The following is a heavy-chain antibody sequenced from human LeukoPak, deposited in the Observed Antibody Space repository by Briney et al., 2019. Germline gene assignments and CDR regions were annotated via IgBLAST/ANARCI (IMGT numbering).Heavy chain of an antibody. D-gene: IGHD1-26*01. Sequence: GGSLRLSCAAAGFTFNNYAMSWVRQAPGKGLKWVSGISSGGSTYYADSVKGRFTISRDNSKNTLFLQMNSLRAEDTAVYYCARGWTWETDPVDYWGQGTLITVSS. CDR2: ISSGGST. CDR1: GFTFNNYA. V-gene: IGHV3-23*01. J-gene: IGHJ4*02. CDR3: ARGWTWETDPVDY.